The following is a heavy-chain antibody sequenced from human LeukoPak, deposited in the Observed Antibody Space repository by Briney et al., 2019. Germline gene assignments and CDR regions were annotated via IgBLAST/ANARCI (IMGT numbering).Heavy chain of an antibody. D-gene: IGHD6-19*01. Sequence: GGSLRLSCAASGFTFDDFGMNWVRQAPGKGLERVSAINWNGGRTGYADSEKGRFTVSRDSAKNSLYLQINGLRAEDTALYYCARGVAYSSGGGFDYWGQGTLVTVSS. J-gene: IGHJ4*02. CDR2: INWNGGRT. V-gene: IGHV3-20*04. CDR3: ARGVAYSSGGGFDY. CDR1: GFTFDDFG.